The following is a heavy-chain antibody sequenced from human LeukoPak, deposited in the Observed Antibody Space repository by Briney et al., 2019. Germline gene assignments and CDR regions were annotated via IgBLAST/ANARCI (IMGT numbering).Heavy chain of an antibody. V-gene: IGHV4-34*01. CDR3: ARKVLYYDFWSGYWGNNWFDP. Sequence: PSETLSLTCAVYGGSFSGYYWSWIRQPPGKGLEWIGEINHSGSTNYNPSLKSRVTISVDTSKNQFSLKLSYVTAADTAVYYCARKVLYYDFWSGYWGNNWFDPWGQGTLVTVSS. CDR2: INHSGST. CDR1: GGSFSGYY. D-gene: IGHD3-3*01. J-gene: IGHJ5*02.